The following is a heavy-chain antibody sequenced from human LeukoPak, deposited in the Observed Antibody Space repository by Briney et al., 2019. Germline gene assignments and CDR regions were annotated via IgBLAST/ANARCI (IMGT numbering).Heavy chain of an antibody. J-gene: IGHJ6*03. V-gene: IGHV3-21*01. D-gene: IGHD3-3*01. CDR1: GFTLSSYS. Sequence: PWGSLRLSCAASGFTLSSYSMNWVRQAPGKGLEWGSSLNNSSSYIYYADSVKGRFTISRDNAKNSLYLQMNSLRAEDTAVYYCARGAYPYDFWSGYREYYYMDVWGKGTTVTVSS. CDR2: LNNSSSYI. CDR3: ARGAYPYDFWSGYREYYYMDV.